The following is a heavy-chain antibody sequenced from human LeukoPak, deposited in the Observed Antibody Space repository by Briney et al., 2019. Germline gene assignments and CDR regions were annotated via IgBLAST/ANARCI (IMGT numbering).Heavy chain of an antibody. D-gene: IGHD6-25*01. CDR3: ARNPGYDAFDI. Sequence: ASVKASCKASGYTFTDYAMNWVRQAPGQGLEWMGWINTNTGNLMYAQGFTGRFVFSLDTSVSTAYLQISSLKADDTAVYYCARNPGYDAFDIWGQGTMVTVSS. CDR2: INTNTGNL. J-gene: IGHJ3*02. CDR1: GYTFTDYA. V-gene: IGHV7-4-1*02.